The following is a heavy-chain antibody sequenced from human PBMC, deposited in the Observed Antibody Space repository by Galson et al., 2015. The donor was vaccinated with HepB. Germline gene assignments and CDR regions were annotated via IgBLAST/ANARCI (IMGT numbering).Heavy chain of an antibody. V-gene: IGHV3-30*18. D-gene: IGHD1-26*01. J-gene: IGHJ3*02. CDR3: TKPMGPTTRAFDI. CDR1: GFTFDDYA. Sequence: SLRLSCAASGFTFDDYAMHWVRQAPGKGLEWVAIISNDGSSKYYADSVKGRFTISRDNSKNTLYLQMNSLRAEDTAIYYCTKPMGPTTRAFDIWGQGTMVYVSS. CDR2: ISNDGSSK.